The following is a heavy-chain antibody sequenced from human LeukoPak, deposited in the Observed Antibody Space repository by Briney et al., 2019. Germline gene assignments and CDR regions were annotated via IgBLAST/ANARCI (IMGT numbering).Heavy chain of an antibody. Sequence: NPSETLSLTCTVSGGSISSSSYYWGWIRQPPGKGLEWIGSIYYSGSTYYNPSLKSRVTISVDTSKNQFSLKLSSVTAADTAVYYCARDSKAVAGTDYWGQGTLVTVSS. J-gene: IGHJ4*02. V-gene: IGHV4-39*07. CDR2: IYYSGST. CDR1: GGSISSSSYY. D-gene: IGHD6-19*01. CDR3: ARDSKAVAGTDY.